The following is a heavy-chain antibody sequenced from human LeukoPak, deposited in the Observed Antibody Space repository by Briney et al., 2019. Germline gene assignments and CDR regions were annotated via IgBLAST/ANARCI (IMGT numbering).Heavy chain of an antibody. V-gene: IGHV3-7*01. Sequence: GGSLRLSCAASGFTFSTYWMHWGRQAPGKGLERVANIKQDGSEKFYVGSVRGRFTISRDNANNYLYLKMNSLRAEDTAVYYCARGVLPGAIEWSLDYWGQGTLVTVSS. CDR1: GFTFSTYW. CDR3: ARGVLPGAIEWSLDY. CDR2: IKQDGSEK. J-gene: IGHJ4*02. D-gene: IGHD2-2*02.